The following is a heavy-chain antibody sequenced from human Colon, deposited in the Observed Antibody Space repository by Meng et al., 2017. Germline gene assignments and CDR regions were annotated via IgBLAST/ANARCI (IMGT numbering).Heavy chain of an antibody. CDR1: GVTVRSPDHR. CDR2: SRSDYANT. J-gene: IGHJ4*02. D-gene: IGHD3-16*01. CDR3: ARDYWGSLDF. Sequence: HVHGRGPGPGQVRPSESLSLLVAVAGVTVRSPDHRWGWVRQATGKGWDGIGYSRSDYANTTYIPSRKSRVNVSLDTSNNQFSLNVRSVTAADTAVYYCARDYWGSLDFWGQGTLVTVSS. V-gene: IGHV4-61*08.